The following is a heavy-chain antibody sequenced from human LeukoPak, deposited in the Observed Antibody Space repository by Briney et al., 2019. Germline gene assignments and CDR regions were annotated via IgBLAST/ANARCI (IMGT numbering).Heavy chain of an antibody. D-gene: IGHD2-2*02. V-gene: IGHV1-69*06. Sequence: SVKVSCKASGGTFISYAISWVRQAPGQGLEWMGGIIPIFGTANYAQKFQGRVTITADKSTSTAYMELSSLRSEDTAVYYCARGEFAYPIVVVPAAIGGDWFDPWGQGTLVTVSS. CDR1: GGTFISYA. CDR2: IIPIFGTA. CDR3: ARGEFAYPIVVVPAAIGGDWFDP. J-gene: IGHJ5*02.